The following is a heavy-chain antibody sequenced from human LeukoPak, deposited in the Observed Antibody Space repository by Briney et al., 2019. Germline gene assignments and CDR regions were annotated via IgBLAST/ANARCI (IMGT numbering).Heavy chain of an antibody. D-gene: IGHD3-22*01. Sequence: ASVKVSCKASGYTFTGHYIHWVRQAPGQGLEWMGIINPSDGGATYAQKFQGRDTMTRDTPTSTLYMEVSSLRSEDTAVYYCARKAPHDSSGWYFDLWGRGTLVTVSS. J-gene: IGHJ2*01. CDR2: INPSDGGA. CDR3: ARKAPHDSSGWYFDL. CDR1: GYTFTGHY. V-gene: IGHV1-46*01.